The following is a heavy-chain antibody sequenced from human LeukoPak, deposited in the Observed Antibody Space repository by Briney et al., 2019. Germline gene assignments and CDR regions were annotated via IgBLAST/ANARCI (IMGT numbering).Heavy chain of an antibody. D-gene: IGHD6-13*01. CDR2: ISGSGGST. CDR1: GFTFSSYA. V-gene: IGHV3-23*01. CDR3: ARGRSSSWPYYYYYYYMDV. J-gene: IGHJ6*03. Sequence: GGSLRLSCAASGFTFSSYAMSWVRQAPGKGLEWVSAISGSGGSTYYADSVKGRFTISRDNSKNTLYLQMNSLRAEDTAVYYCARGRSSSWPYYYYYYYMDVWGKGTTVTISS.